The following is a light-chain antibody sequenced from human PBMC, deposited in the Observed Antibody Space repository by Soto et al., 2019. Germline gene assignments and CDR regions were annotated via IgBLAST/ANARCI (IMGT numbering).Light chain of an antibody. Sequence: QSALTQPRSVSGSPGQSVTISCTGTSSDVGGYNYVSWFQQNPGKAPKLMIYDVTKRPSGVPDRFSGSKSGYTASLTISGLQADDEADYYCCSYAGTYTDVFGTGTKLTVL. CDR3: CSYAGTYTDV. V-gene: IGLV2-11*01. J-gene: IGLJ1*01. CDR2: DVT. CDR1: SSDVGGYNY.